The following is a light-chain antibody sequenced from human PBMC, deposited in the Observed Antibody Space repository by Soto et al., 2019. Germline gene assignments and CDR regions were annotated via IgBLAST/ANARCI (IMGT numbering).Light chain of an antibody. CDR2: EVS. Sequence: QSALTQPASVSGSPGQSITISCTGTSIDVGGYNYVSWYQQHPGKAPKLIIYEVSNRPSGVSNRFSGSKSGNTASLTISGLQAEDDADYYCNSYTSKSTGVFGTGTKLTVL. CDR3: NSYTSKSTGV. V-gene: IGLV2-14*01. CDR1: SIDVGGYNY. J-gene: IGLJ1*01.